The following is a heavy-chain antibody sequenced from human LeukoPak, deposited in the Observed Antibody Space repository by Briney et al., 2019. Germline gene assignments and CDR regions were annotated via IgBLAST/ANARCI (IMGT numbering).Heavy chain of an antibody. J-gene: IGHJ4*02. CDR2: IYYSGST. CDR3: ARQGYCSSTSCYPQELFDY. CDR1: GGAFRGNY. V-gene: IGHV4-39*01. D-gene: IGHD2-2*01. Sequence: PSETLSLTCAVYGGAFRGNYWSWIRQPPGKGLEWIGSIYYSGSTYYNPSLKSRVTISVDTSKNQFSLKLSSVTAADTAVYYCARQGYCSSTSCYPQELFDYWGQGTLVTVSS.